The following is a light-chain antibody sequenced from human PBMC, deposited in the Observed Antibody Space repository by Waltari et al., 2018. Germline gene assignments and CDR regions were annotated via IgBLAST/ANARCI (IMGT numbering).Light chain of an antibody. V-gene: IGKV3-15*01. Sequence: EIVMTQSPATLSVSPGESAPLSCRASQSVSSNLAWYQQKPGQAPRLLIYGASTRATGIPDRFSGSGSGTEFTLTISSLQSEDFAVYYCQQYNNWPPLTFGGGTKVEIK. CDR1: QSVSSN. CDR3: QQYNNWPPLT. CDR2: GAS. J-gene: IGKJ4*01.